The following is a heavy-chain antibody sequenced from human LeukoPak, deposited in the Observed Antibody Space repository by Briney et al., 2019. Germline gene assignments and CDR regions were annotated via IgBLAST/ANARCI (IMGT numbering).Heavy chain of an antibody. D-gene: IGHD3-10*01. Sequence: PSETLSLTCAVYGGSFSGYYWSWIRQPPGKGLEWIGEINHSGSTNYNPSLKSPVTISVDTSKNQFSLKLSSVTAADTAVYYCARYAGMWFGEVGHYGMDVWGQGTTVTVSS. CDR2: INHSGST. CDR3: ARYAGMWFGEVGHYGMDV. V-gene: IGHV4-34*01. J-gene: IGHJ6*02. CDR1: GGSFSGYY.